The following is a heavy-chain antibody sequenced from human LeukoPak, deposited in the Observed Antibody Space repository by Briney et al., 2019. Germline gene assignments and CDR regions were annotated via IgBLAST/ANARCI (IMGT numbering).Heavy chain of an antibody. CDR2: IKQDGNEK. J-gene: IGHJ4*02. Sequence: GGSLRLSCAASGFRFNTYWMSWVRQAPGKGLEWVANIKQDGNEKYYADSVKGRFTISRDNAKSSLFLQMNSLRAEDTAVYYCARVLHKRNYDSSVYYGYWGQGTLVTVSS. CDR3: ARVLHKRNYDSSVYYGY. V-gene: IGHV3-7*04. D-gene: IGHD3-22*01. CDR1: GFRFNTYW.